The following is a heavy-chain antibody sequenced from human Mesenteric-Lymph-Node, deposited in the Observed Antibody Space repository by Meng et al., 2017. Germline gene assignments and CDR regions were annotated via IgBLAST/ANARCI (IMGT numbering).Heavy chain of an antibody. CDR1: GFTFSTYG. Sequence: GESLKISCAASGFTFSTYGMNWVRQAPGKGLEWVSSISGGGSSTYYADSVKGRFTISRDNSKNTLYLQMNSLRAEDTAVYYCARGSRYNYCRSCEWFDPWGQGSLVTVSS. J-gene: IGHJ5*02. CDR2: ISGGGSST. V-gene: IGHV3-23*01. D-gene: IGHD3-10*01. CDR3: ARGSRYNYCRSCEWFDP.